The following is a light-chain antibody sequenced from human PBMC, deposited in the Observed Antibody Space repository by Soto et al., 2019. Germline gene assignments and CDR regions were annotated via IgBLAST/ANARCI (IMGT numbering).Light chain of an antibody. CDR2: GAS. V-gene: IGKV3-20*01. CDR3: QQYVSSPFT. CDR1: QSVSPY. Sequence: EIVLTQSPGILSLSPGGRASLSCRASQSVSPYLAWYQQKPGQAPRLLIYGASTRAIGIPDRFSGSGSGTDLTLTISRLEPEDSAVYYCQQYVSSPFTFGPGTKVDIK. J-gene: IGKJ3*01.